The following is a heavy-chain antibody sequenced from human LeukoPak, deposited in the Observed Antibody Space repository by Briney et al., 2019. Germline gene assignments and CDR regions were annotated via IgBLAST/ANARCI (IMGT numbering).Heavy chain of an antibody. CDR3: ARRNTAHASIDF. CDR2: IFYSGGT. D-gene: IGHD2/OR15-2a*01. Sequence: SETLSLTCTVAGGSMGGHWWSWIRQSLGKGLEWIGDIFYSGGTNNNSPLKSRLTMSLDTSKNQFSLKLSSVTAADTAMYYCARRNTAHASIDFWGQGILVIASS. V-gene: IGHV4-59*08. CDR1: GGSMGGHW. J-gene: IGHJ4*02.